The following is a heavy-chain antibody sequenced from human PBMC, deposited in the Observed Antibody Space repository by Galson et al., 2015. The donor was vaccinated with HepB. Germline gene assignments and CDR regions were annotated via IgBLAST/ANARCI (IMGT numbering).Heavy chain of an antibody. CDR1: GGTFSSYA. CDR3: ARDRTRQYGSGSYYDY. Sequence: SVKVSCKASGGTFSSYAISWVRQAPGQGLEWMGGIIPIFGTANYAQKFQGRVTITADESTSTAYMELSSLRSEDTAVYYCARDRTRQYGSGSYYDYWGQGTLVTVSS. CDR2: IIPIFGTA. J-gene: IGHJ4*02. D-gene: IGHD3-10*01. V-gene: IGHV1-69*13.